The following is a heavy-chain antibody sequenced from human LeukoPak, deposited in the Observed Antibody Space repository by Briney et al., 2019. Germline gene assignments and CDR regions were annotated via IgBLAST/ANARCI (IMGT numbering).Heavy chain of an antibody. CDR3: ARIGSMATPVYYFDY. Sequence: SVKVSCKASGGTFSSYAISWVRQAPGQGLEWMGGIIPIFGTANYAPKFQGRVTITADESTSTAYMELSSLRSEDTAVYYCARIGSMATPVYYFDYWGQGTLVTVSS. CDR2: IIPIFGTA. D-gene: IGHD5-24*01. J-gene: IGHJ4*02. CDR1: GGTFSSYA. V-gene: IGHV1-69*13.